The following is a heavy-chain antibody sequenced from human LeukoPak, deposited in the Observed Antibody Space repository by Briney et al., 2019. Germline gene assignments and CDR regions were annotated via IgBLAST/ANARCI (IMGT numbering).Heavy chain of an antibody. V-gene: IGHV3-21*01. CDR3: ERDGDYYDSRGDAFDI. J-gene: IGHJ3*02. Sequence: GGSLRLSCAASGFTFSSYSMNWVRQAPGKGLEWVSSISSSSSYIYYADSVKGRFTISRDNAKNSLYLQMNSLRAEDTAVYYCERDGDYYDSRGDAFDIWGQGAMVTVAS. CDR1: GFTFSSYS. CDR2: ISSSSSYI. D-gene: IGHD3-22*01.